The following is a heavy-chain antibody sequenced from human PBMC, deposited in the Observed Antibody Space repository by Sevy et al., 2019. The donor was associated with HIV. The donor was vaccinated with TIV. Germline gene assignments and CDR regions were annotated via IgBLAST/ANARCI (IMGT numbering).Heavy chain of an antibody. CDR3: ARDGFLGLDV. CDR1: GGCISSGNYY. Sequence: SETLSLTCTFSGGCISSGNYYWSWIRQHPGKGLEWIGYIYYSGSAYYNPSLKSRVTISVDTSKNQFSLRLSSVTAADTAVYFCARDGFLGLDVWGQGPTVTVSS. CDR2: IYYSGSA. D-gene: IGHD3-3*01. J-gene: IGHJ6*02. V-gene: IGHV4-31*03.